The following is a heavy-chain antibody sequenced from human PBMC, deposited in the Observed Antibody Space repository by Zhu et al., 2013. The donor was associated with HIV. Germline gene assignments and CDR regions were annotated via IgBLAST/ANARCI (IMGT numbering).Heavy chain of an antibody. CDR3: AISYYDFWSGYYRSDYYYGMDV. J-gene: IGHJ6*02. CDR1: GYTFTSYY. Sequence: QVQLVQSGAEVKKPGASVKVSCKASGYTFTSYYMHWVRQAPGQGLEWMGIINPSGGSTSYAQKFQGRVTMTRDTSTSTVYMELSSLRSEDTAVYYCAISYYDFWSGYYRSDYYYGMDVWGQGTTVTVSS. D-gene: IGHD3-3*01. V-gene: IGHV1-46*03. CDR2: INPSGGST.